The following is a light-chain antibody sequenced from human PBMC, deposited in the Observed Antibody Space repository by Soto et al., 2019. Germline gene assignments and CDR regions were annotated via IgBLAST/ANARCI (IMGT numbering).Light chain of an antibody. CDR2: GAS. J-gene: IGKJ2*01. Sequence: EIVMTQSPATLSVSPGERATLSCRASQSVSSNLAWYQQKPGQAPRLLIYGASTRATGIPARFSGSGSGTEFTLTISSLQSEDFAVYYFQQYTNWPPYTFGQGTKLEIK. CDR3: QQYTNWPPYT. CDR1: QSVSSN. V-gene: IGKV3-15*01.